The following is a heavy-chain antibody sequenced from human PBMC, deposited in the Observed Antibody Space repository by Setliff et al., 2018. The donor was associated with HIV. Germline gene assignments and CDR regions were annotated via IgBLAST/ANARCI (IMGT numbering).Heavy chain of an antibody. CDR3: TRDGQWLVRYFDY. CDR2: ISYDGSNK. Sequence: PGGSLRLSCAASGFTFNNHAMHWVRQAPGKGLEWVAVISYDGSNKYYADSVKGRFTISRDNSKNTVYLQMNSLRAEDTAVYYCTRDGQWLVRYFDYWGQGTLVTVSS. CDR1: GFTFNNHA. V-gene: IGHV3-30*04. J-gene: IGHJ4*02. D-gene: IGHD6-19*01.